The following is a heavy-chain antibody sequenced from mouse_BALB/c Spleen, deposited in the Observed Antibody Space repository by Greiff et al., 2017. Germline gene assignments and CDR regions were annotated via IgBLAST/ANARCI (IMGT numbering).Heavy chain of an antibody. J-gene: IGHJ2*01. V-gene: IGHV1S137*01. CDR1: GYTFTDYA. Sequence: QVQLQQSGAELVRPGVSVKISCKGSGYTFTDYAIHWVKQSHAKSLEWIGVISTYYGDASYNQKFKGKATMTVDKSSSTAYMELARLTSEDSAIYYCARQDYGNYYFDYWGQGTTLTVSS. D-gene: IGHD2-1*01. CDR2: ISTYYGDA. CDR3: ARQDYGNYYFDY.